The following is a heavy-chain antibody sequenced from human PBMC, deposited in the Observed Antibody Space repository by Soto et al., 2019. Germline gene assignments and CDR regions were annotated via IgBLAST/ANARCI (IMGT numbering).Heavy chain of an antibody. J-gene: IGHJ4*02. CDR3: ASTLNYYYDSSGYPLAVDY. D-gene: IGHD3-22*01. CDR1: GFTFSSYG. Sequence: GGSLRLSCAASGFTFSSYGMHWVRQAPGKGLEWVAVIWYDGSNKYYADSVKGRFTISRDNSKNTLYLQMNSLGAEDTAVYYCASTLNYYYDSSGYPLAVDYWGQGTLVTVS. V-gene: IGHV3-33*01. CDR2: IWYDGSNK.